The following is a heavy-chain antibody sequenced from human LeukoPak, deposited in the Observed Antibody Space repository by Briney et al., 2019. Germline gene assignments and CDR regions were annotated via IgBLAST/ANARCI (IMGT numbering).Heavy chain of an antibody. V-gene: IGHV3-48*03. J-gene: IGHJ4*02. CDR3: ARGNGAAAY. Sequence: GGSLRLSCAASGFTLSSYEMNWVRQAPGKGLEWVSYISSSGSSIFYADSVEGRFTISRDNAAKSLYLQMNSLRGEDTAFYYCARGNGAAAYWGQGTLVTVSS. CDR2: ISSSGSSI. CDR1: GFTLSSYE. D-gene: IGHD6-13*01.